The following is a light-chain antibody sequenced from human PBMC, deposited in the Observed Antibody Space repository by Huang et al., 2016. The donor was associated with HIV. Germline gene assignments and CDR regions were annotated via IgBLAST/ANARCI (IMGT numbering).Light chain of an antibody. Sequence: EIVMTQSPATLSVSPGERVTLSCRASQSIGISLAWYQQKSGQAPRLLIYGASTRTTDTPARFSGSGLLTDFTLTIGSLQSEDFGVYHCQQYNSWPRTFGQGTRVEI. V-gene: IGKV3D-15*01. CDR1: QSIGIS. J-gene: IGKJ1*01. CDR2: GAS. CDR3: QQYNSWPRT.